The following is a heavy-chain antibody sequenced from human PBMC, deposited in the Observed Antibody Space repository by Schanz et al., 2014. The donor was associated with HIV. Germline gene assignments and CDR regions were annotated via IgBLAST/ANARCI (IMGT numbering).Heavy chain of an antibody. CDR2: ISFDGGEN. D-gene: IGHD4-17*01. CDR1: GFTFSSYG. Sequence: QVHLVESGGGVVQPGRSLRLSCAASGFTFSSYGMHWVRQAPGKGLEWVAVISFDGGENHYADSAKGRFTISRDNSKNXXYLQMNSLRAEDTAVYYCAKGARAHKVTTGVDVWGPGTTVTVSS. J-gene: IGHJ6*02. CDR3: AKGARAHKVTTGVDV. V-gene: IGHV3-30*18.